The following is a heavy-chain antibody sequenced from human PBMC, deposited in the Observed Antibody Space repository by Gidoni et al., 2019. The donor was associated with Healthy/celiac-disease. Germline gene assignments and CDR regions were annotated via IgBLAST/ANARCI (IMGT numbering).Heavy chain of an antibody. CDR1: GGSFSGYY. Sequence: QVQLQQWGAGLLKPSETLSLTCAVYGGSFSGYYWSWIRQPPGKGLEWIGEINHSGSTNYNPSLKSRVTISVDTSKNQFSLKLSSVTAADTAVYYCARFSTVTRGYFDYWGQGTLVTVSS. V-gene: IGHV4-34*01. J-gene: IGHJ4*02. D-gene: IGHD4-17*01. CDR3: ARFSTVTRGYFDY. CDR2: INHSGST.